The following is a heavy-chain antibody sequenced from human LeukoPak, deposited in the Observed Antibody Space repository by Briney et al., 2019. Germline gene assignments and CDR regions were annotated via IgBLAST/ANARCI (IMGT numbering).Heavy chain of an antibody. CDR3: SRESGPFCPFGH. CDR2: ISLTGRT. CDR1: GGSITTTNY. D-gene: IGHD1-26*01. Sequence: SETLSLTCGGSGGSITTTNYWSWVRQPPGGGLEWIGEISLTGRTHYNPSLKSRVHISIDESKSHLYLNLASVTAADTAVYYCSRESGPFCPFGHWGQGTLVAVTS. J-gene: IGHJ4*02. V-gene: IGHV4-4*02.